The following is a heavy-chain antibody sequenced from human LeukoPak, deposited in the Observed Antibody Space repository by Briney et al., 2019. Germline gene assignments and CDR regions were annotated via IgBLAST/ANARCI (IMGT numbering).Heavy chain of an antibody. CDR1: GGSMSNIF. CDR3: ARDDFGVVGFAY. J-gene: IGHJ4*02. V-gene: IGHV4-4*09. CDR2: VYSTGST. Sequence: PSEALSLTCNVSGGSMSNIFWTWMRQPPGKGLEWIGHVYSTGSTNYNPSLKSRVTISLDTSKNQFSLRLSSVTAADTAVYYCARDDFGVVGFAYWGQGTLVTVSS. D-gene: IGHD3-3*01.